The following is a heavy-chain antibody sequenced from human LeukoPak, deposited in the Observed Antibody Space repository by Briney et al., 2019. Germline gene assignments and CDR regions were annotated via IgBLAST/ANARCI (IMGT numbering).Heavy chain of an antibody. CDR1: GGSFSGYY. J-gene: IGHJ4*02. Sequence: PSETLSLTCAVYGGSFSGYYWSWIRQPPGKGLEWIGEINHSGSTNYNPSLKSRVTISVDTSKNQFSLKLSSVTAADTAVYYCARGGASITIFGVVIHRRAFDYWGQETLVTVSS. D-gene: IGHD3-3*01. CDR3: ARGGASITIFGVVIHRRAFDY. V-gene: IGHV4-34*01. CDR2: INHSGST.